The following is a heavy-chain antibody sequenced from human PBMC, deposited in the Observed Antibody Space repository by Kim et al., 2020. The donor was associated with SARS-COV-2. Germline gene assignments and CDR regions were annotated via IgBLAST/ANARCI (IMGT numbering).Heavy chain of an antibody. CDR1: GGSISSSNW. D-gene: IGHD3-16*01. CDR3: ARLGRGSYYYYYGMDV. Sequence: SETLSLTCAVSGGSISSSNWWSWVRQPPGKGLEWIGEIYHSGSTNYNPSLKSRVTISVDKSKNQFSLKLSSVTAADTAVYYCARLGRGSYYYYYGMDVWGQGTTVTVSS. CDR2: IYHSGST. V-gene: IGHV4-4*02. J-gene: IGHJ6*02.